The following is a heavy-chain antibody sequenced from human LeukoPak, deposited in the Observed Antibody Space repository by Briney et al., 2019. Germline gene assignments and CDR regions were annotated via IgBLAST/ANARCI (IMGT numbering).Heavy chain of an antibody. CDR3: AGEQLPGYYYYGMDV. V-gene: IGHV3-30-3*01. CDR1: GFTFSSYA. D-gene: IGHD6-6*01. CDR2: ISYDGSNK. J-gene: IGHJ6*02. Sequence: GRSLRLSCAASGFTFSSYAMHWVRQAPGKGLEWVAVISYDGSNKYYADSVKGRFTISRDNSKNTLYLQMNSLRAEDTAVYYCAGEQLPGYYYYGMDVWGQGTTVTVSS.